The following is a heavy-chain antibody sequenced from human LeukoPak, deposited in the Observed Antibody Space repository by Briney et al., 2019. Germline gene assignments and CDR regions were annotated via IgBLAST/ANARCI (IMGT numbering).Heavy chain of an antibody. CDR1: GYTFTGYY. V-gene: IGHV1-2*02. CDR3: ARMTSILGWVDP. J-gene: IGHJ5*02. CDR2: MNPNSGAT. Sequence: ASVKVSCKASGYTFTGYYIHWVRQAPGQGLEWMGWMNPNSGATNYAQKFQGRVTMASDTSISTAYMELSELRSDDTAVYYCARMTSILGWVDPWGQGTLLTVSS. D-gene: IGHD5-24*01.